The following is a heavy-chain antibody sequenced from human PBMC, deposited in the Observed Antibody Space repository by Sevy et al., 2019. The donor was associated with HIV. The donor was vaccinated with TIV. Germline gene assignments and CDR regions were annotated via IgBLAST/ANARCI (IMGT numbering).Heavy chain of an antibody. CDR2: VSRASFPI. CDR1: GFIFCDYY. CDR3: ARGAHYDDANRGYDY. Sequence: GGSLRLSCAASGFIFCDYYMAWVRQAPGKGLEWISYVSRASFPIYYADSVEGRFSISRDDAKDSLFLQLDSLRAEDTAFYYCARGAHYDDANRGYDYWGQGALVTVSS. D-gene: IGHD3-22*01. J-gene: IGHJ4*02. V-gene: IGHV3-11*01.